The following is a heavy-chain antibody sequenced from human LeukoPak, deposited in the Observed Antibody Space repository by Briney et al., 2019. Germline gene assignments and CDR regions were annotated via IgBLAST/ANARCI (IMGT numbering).Heavy chain of an antibody. J-gene: IGHJ4*02. CDR1: GGSFSGYY. Sequence: SETLSLTCAVYGGSFSGYYWSWIRQPPGKGLEWIGEINHSRSTNYNPSLKSRVTISVDTSKNQFSLKLSSVTAADTAVYYCARRYPIAVAGTYDYWGQGTLVTVSS. V-gene: IGHV4-34*01. CDR2: INHSRST. D-gene: IGHD6-19*01. CDR3: ARRYPIAVAGTYDY.